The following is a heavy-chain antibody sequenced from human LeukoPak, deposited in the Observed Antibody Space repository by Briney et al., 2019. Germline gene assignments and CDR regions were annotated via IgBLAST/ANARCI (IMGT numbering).Heavy chain of an antibody. CDR2: INHSGST. J-gene: IGHJ5*02. CDR1: GGSFSGYY. V-gene: IGHV4-34*01. CDR3: AREGMAGVPRINWFDP. Sequence: SETLSLTCAVYGGSFSGYYWSWIRQPPGKGLECIGEINHSGSTNYNPSLKRRVTISVDTSKNQFSLKLSSVTAADTAVYYCAREGMAGVPRINWFDPWGQGTLVTVSS. D-gene: IGHD5-24*01.